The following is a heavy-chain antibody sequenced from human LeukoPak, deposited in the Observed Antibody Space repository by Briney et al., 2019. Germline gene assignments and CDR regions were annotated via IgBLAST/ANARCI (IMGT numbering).Heavy chain of an antibody. V-gene: IGHV3-9*01. J-gene: IGHJ5*02. CDR2: ISWQSGSI. CDR1: GVTLGDYA. D-gene: IGHD6-19*01. CDR3: AKDSSSGWHGGWFDP. Sequence: PGGSLRLSCGASGVTLGDYAMHWLRQATGKGVEGVSGISWQSGSIPYADSVQGRLTISRDNAKTSLYLQMNSLSAEDTALYYCAKDSSSGWHGGWFDPWGQGTLVTVSS.